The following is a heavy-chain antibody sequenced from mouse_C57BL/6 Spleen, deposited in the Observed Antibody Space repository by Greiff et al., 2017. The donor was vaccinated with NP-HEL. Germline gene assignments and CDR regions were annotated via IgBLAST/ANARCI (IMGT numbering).Heavy chain of an antibody. D-gene: IGHD1-1*01. Sequence: VQLQQSGAELARPGASVKLSCKASGYTFTSYGISWVKQRTGQGLEWIGEIYPRSGNTYYNEKFKGKATLTADKSSSTAYMELRSLTSEDSAVYFCVREGVTLVVFDNWGEGTTLTVSS. CDR2: IYPRSGNT. J-gene: IGHJ2*01. V-gene: IGHV1-81*01. CDR3: VREGVTLVVFDN. CDR1: GYTFTSYG.